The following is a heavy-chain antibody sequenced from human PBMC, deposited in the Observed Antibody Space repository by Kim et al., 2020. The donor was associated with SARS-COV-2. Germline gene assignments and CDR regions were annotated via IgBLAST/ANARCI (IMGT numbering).Heavy chain of an antibody. Sequence: PYVQGRVTISADKSLSTAYLQWCSLKASDTAMYYCASFKASSSWAYFDYWGQGTLVTVSS. D-gene: IGHD6-13*01. V-gene: IGHV5-51*01. CDR3: ASFKASSSWAYFDY. J-gene: IGHJ4*02.